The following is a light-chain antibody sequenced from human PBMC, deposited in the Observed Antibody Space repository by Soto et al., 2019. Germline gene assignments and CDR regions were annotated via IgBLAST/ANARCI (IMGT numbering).Light chain of an antibody. CDR2: GAS. CDR1: QSVSSN. CDR3: QQYTLGWT. V-gene: IGKV3-15*01. Sequence: EIVMTQSPATLSVSPGERATLSCRASQSVSSNLAWYQQKPGQAPRLLIYGASTRATGIPARFSGSGSGTEFTLTISSLQSEDFAVYYCQQYTLGWTFGQGTKVEIK. J-gene: IGKJ1*01.